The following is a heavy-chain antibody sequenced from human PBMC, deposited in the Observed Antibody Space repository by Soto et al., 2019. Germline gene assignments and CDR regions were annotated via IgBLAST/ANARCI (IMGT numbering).Heavy chain of an antibody. Sequence: EVQLVESGGGLVQPGGSLRLSCAASGVTCSSYSMNWVRQAPGKGLEWVSYISSSSSTIYYADSVKGRCTISRDNAKNSLYLPMNSLGAEDTAVYYCARDHPKLIQWLVGYCDLWGRGTLVTVSS. J-gene: IGHJ2*01. CDR3: ARDHPKLIQWLVGYCDL. V-gene: IGHV3-48*01. CDR2: ISSSSSTI. CDR1: GVTCSSYS. D-gene: IGHD6-19*01.